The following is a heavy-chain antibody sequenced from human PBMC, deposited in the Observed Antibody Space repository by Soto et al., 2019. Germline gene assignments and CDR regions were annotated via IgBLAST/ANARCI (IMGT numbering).Heavy chain of an antibody. Sequence: QVQLQESGPGLVKPSQTLSLTCTVSGGSIRSGGYYWTWIRQHPGKGLEWIGYIYYTGSTYYNPSLKCRVTISVDTSKNQFSLKLSSVTAADTAVYYCARASLGYCSSTSCRSNWFDPWGQGTLVTVST. D-gene: IGHD2-2*01. CDR2: IYYTGST. V-gene: IGHV4-31*03. J-gene: IGHJ5*02. CDR1: GGSIRSGGYY. CDR3: ARASLGYCSSTSCRSNWFDP.